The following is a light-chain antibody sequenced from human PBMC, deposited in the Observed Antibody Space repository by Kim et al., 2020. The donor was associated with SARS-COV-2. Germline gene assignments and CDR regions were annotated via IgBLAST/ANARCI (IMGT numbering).Light chain of an antibody. CDR1: QGISNS. V-gene: IGKV1-27*01. J-gene: IGKJ4*01. CDR3: QKYNSVPLT. CDR2: DAS. Sequence: ASVGDRVTITCRASQGISNSLAWYQQKPGKVPKLLIYDASTLPSGVPSRFSGSGSGTDFTLTISSLQPEDVATYYCQKYNSVPLTFGGGTKVDIK.